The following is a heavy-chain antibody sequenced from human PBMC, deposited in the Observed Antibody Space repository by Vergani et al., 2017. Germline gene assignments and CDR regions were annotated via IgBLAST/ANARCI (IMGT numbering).Heavy chain of an antibody. CDR2: ISYDGSNK. V-gene: IGHV3-30*18. CDR1: GFTFSSYG. CDR3: AKGGYSNSIDY. Sequence: QVQLVESGGGVVQPGRSLRLSCAASGFTFSSYGMHWVRQAPGKGLEWVAVISYDGSNKYYADSVKGRFTISRDNSKNTLYLQMNSLRAEDTAGYYCAKGGYSNSIDYWGQGTLVTVSS. D-gene: IGHD4-11*01. J-gene: IGHJ4*02.